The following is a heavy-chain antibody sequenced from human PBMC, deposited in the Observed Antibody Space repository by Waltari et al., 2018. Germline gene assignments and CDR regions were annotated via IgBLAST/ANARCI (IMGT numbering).Heavy chain of an antibody. V-gene: IGHV1-18*01. Sequence: QVQLVQSGAEVKKPGASVKVSCKASGYTFPSYGISWVRQPPGQGLAWMGWNSAYNGNTNQAQKLQGRVTMTTDTSTSTAYMELRSLRSDDTAVYYCARRHYDFWSGYYSSYYYGMDVWGQGTTVTVSS. CDR2: NSAYNGNT. D-gene: IGHD3-3*01. J-gene: IGHJ6*02. CDR1: GYTFPSYG. CDR3: ARRHYDFWSGYYSSYYYGMDV.